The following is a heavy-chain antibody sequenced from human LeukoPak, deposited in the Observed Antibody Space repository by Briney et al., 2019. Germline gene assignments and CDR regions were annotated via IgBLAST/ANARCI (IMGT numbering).Heavy chain of an antibody. J-gene: IGHJ6*03. D-gene: IGHD3-9*01. CDR3: ARGKEYYDILTGYYYYYYYYMDV. V-gene: IGHV4-34*01. CDR1: GGSFSGYY. Sequence: SETLSLTCAVYGGSFSGYYWSWIRQPPGKGLEWIGEINHSGSTNYNPSLKSRVTISVDTSKNQFSLKLSSVTAADTAVYYCARGKEYYDILTGYYYYYYYYMDVWGKGTTVTVSS. CDR2: INHSGST.